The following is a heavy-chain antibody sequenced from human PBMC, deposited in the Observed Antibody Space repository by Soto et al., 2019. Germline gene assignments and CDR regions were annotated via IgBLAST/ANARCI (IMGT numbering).Heavy chain of an antibody. Sequence: QVQLQESGPGLVKPSETMSLSCTVSGGSISSYYWGWFRQSPGKRMEWIGYVHHSWVSSYLPSLQSRVAISLARSKGQYSLKLSAVSATDMVVYYCARQGFGPLHGLVDVWGQGTKVTVSS. J-gene: IGHJ6*02. CDR2: VHHSWVS. D-gene: IGHD3-10*01. CDR1: GGSISSYY. V-gene: IGHV4-59*08. CDR3: ARQGFGPLHGLVDV.